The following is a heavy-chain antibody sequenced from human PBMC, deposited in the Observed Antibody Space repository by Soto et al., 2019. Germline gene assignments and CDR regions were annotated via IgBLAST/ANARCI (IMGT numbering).Heavy chain of an antibody. D-gene: IGHD3-16*02. CDR2: IYFCDSYT. CDR1: GYSFTSYW. V-gene: IGHV5-51*01. CDR3: ARHYHGFDY. Sequence: VESLKISCNGSGYSFTSYWIGWVRQMPGKGLEWVGVIYFCDSYTRYSPSFQGQATISVDKSITTAYLQWSSLKASDTAMYYCARHYHGFDYWGQGTPVTVSS. J-gene: IGHJ4*02.